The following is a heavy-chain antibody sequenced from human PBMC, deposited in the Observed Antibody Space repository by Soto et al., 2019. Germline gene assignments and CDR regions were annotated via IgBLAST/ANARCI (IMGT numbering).Heavy chain of an antibody. Sequence: QVQLVESGGGVVQPGRSLRLSCAASGFPFTSYGMHWVREGPDKGLEWVAIISYDGSDKDYADSVKGRFTISRDNSKNTLYLQMNSLKPEDTALYYCVGGQYYFDYRGQGTLVIVSS. D-gene: IGHD3-10*01. V-gene: IGHV3-30*03. CDR2: ISYDGSDK. CDR1: GFPFTSYG. J-gene: IGHJ4*02. CDR3: VGGQYYFDY.